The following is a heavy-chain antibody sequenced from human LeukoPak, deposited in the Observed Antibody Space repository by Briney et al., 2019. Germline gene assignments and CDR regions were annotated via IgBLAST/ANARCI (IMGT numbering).Heavy chain of an antibody. D-gene: IGHD6-13*01. J-gene: IGHJ4*02. Sequence: GESLKISCKGSGYSFTSYWIGWVRQMPGKGLEWMGVIFPADSDTRYSPSFQGQVTISADKSISTAYLQWSSLKASDTAMYYCASVYSSTSWDYWGQGTLVTVSS. V-gene: IGHV5-51*01. CDR1: GYSFTSYW. CDR2: IFPADSDT. CDR3: ASVYSSTSWDY.